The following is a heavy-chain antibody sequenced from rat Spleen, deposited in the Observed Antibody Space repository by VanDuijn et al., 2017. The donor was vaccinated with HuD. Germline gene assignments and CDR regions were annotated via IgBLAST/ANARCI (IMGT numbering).Heavy chain of an antibody. V-gene: IGHV5-25*01. D-gene: IGHD1-10*01. CDR3: AKDKGEYNNLFDY. J-gene: IGHJ2*01. Sequence: EVQLVESGGGLVQPGRSMKLSCAASGLSFSNYDMAWVRQAPTKGLEWVASISYDGTATYYRDSVRGRFTISRDNAKNTLYLQMDSLRSEDTATYYCAKDKGEYNNLFDYWGQGVMVTVTS. CDR1: GLSFSNYD. CDR2: ISYDGTAT.